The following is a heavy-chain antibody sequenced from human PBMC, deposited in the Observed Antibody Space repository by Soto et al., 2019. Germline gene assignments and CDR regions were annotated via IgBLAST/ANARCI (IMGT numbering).Heavy chain of an antibody. Sequence: PGGSLRLSCAASGFTFSSYAMHWVRQAPGKGLEWVAVISYDGSNKYYADSVKGRFTISRDNSKNTLYLQMNSLRAEDTAVYYCARAQQQLARGAKISFLYYYYYGMDVWGQGTTVTVSS. D-gene: IGHD6-13*01. CDR3: ARAQQQLARGAKISFLYYYYYGMDV. CDR2: ISYDGSNK. V-gene: IGHV3-30-3*01. CDR1: GFTFSSYA. J-gene: IGHJ6*02.